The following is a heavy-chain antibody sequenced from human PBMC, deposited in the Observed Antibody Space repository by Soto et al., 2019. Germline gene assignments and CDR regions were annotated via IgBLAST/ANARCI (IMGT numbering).Heavy chain of an antibody. Sequence: EVQLVESGGGLVKPGGSLRLSCAASGFTFSNAWMSWVRQAPGKGLEWVGRIKSKTDGGTTDYAAHVKGRFTISRDDSKNTLYLQMNSLKTEDTAVYYCTTESSSWDKDAFDIWGQGTMVTVSS. J-gene: IGHJ3*02. D-gene: IGHD6-13*01. CDR1: GFTFSNAW. V-gene: IGHV3-15*01. CDR2: IKSKTDGGTT. CDR3: TTESSSWDKDAFDI.